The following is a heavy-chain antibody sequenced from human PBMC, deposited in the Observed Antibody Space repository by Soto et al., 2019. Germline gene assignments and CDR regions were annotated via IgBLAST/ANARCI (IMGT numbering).Heavy chain of an antibody. J-gene: IGHJ3*02. CDR3: ARVPITMIVVVIADAFDI. Sequence: ASVKVSCKASGYTFTSYGISWVRQAPGQGLEWMGWISAYNGNTNYAQKLQGRVTMTTDTSTSTAYMELRSLRSDDTAVYYCARVPITMIVVVIADAFDILGQGTMVTVSS. V-gene: IGHV1-18*01. D-gene: IGHD3-22*01. CDR2: ISAYNGNT. CDR1: GYTFTSYG.